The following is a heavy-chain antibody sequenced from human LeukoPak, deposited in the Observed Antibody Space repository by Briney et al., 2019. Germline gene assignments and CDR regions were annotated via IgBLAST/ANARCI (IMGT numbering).Heavy chain of an antibody. D-gene: IGHD5-24*01. V-gene: IGHV4-59*01. Sequence: SETLSLTCTVSGGSISSYYWSWIRQPPGKGLEWVCYIYYSGSTNYNPSLKSRVTISVDTSKNQFSLKLNSVTAADTAVYYCARDLSSRDGYNPFAYWGQGTLVTVSS. CDR2: IYYSGST. CDR1: GGSISSYY. J-gene: IGHJ4*02. CDR3: ARDLSSRDGYNPFAY.